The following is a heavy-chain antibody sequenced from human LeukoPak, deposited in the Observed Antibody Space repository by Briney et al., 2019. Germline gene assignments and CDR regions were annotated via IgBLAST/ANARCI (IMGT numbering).Heavy chain of an antibody. J-gene: IGHJ4*02. CDR1: GFTFSSHA. CDR3: AKEIAAAGTDYFDY. V-gene: IGHV3-23*01. Sequence: GGSLRLSCAASGFTFSSHAMTWVRQAPGKGLEWVSAISGSGASTYYADSVKGRFTISRDNSKNTLYLQMNSLRAEDTAVFYCAKEIAAAGTDYFDYWGQGTLVTVSS. D-gene: IGHD6-13*01. CDR2: ISGSGAST.